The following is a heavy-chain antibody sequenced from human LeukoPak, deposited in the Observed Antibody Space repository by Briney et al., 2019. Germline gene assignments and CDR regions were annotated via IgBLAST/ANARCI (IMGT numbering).Heavy chain of an antibody. D-gene: IGHD5-18*01. J-gene: IGHJ4*02. CDR2: INHSGSA. CDR1: GGSFSGYY. V-gene: IGHV4-34*01. Sequence: SETLSLTCAVYGGSFSGYYWSWIRQPPGKGLEWIGEINHSGSANYNPSLKSRVTISVDTSKNQFSLKLSSVTAADTAVYYCARDTAMAQIDYWGQGTLVTVSS. CDR3: ARDTAMAQIDY.